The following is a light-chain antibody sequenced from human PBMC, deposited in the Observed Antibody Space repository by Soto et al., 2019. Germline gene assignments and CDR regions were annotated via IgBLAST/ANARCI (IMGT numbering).Light chain of an antibody. J-gene: IGLJ2*01. CDR2: GNS. V-gene: IGLV1-40*01. Sequence: QAVVTQLPSVSGAPGQRVTISCTGSSSNIGAGYDVHWYQQLPGTAPKLLIYGNSNRPSGVPDRFSGSKSGTSASLAITGLQAEDEADYYCQSYDSSLSGLVFGGGTKVTVL. CDR1: SSNIGAGYD. CDR3: QSYDSSLSGLV.